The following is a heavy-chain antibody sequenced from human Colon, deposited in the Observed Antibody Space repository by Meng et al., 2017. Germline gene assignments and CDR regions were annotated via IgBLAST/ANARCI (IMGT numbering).Heavy chain of an antibody. Sequence: VRRRGWGPGLLNPWGPPSLPSVVSVGSLSNSDWWSWVRQSTGKGLEWIGEIYHSGNTNYNPSLKSRVTISVDKSKNQFSLKVSSVTAADTAVYYCASRGFSYGYVSFWGQGTLVTVSS. CDR2: IYHSGNT. D-gene: IGHD5-18*01. V-gene: IGHV4-4*02. J-gene: IGHJ4*02. CDR1: VGSLSNSDW. CDR3: ASRGFSYGYVSF.